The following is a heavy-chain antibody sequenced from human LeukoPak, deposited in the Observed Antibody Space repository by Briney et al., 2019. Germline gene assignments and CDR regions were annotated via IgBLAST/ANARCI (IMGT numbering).Heavy chain of an antibody. CDR2: IYTSGST. J-gene: IGHJ5*02. CDR1: GGSISSYY. V-gene: IGHV4-4*07. D-gene: IGHD3-9*01. Sequence: SETLSLTCTVSGGSISSYYWSWIRQPAGKGLEWIGRIYTSGSTNYNPSLKSRVTMSVDTSKNQFSLKLSSVTAADTAVYYCARHQRYFDWLPEFQRKSNWFDPWGQGTLVTVSS. CDR3: ARHQRYFDWLPEFQRKSNWFDP.